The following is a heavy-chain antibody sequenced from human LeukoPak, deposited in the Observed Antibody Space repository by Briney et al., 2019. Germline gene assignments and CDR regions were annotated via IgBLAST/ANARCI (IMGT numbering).Heavy chain of an antibody. J-gene: IGHJ4*02. V-gene: IGHV3-23*01. CDR1: GFTFSSYA. CDR3: AKRVVRSLYSSLDY. D-gene: IGHD6-13*01. CDR2: ISGSGGST. Sequence: GGSLRLSCAASGFTFSSYAMSWVRQAPGKGLEWVSAISGSGGSTYYADSVKGRFTISRDNSKNTLYLQMNSLRAEDTAVYYCAKRVVRSLYSSLDYWGQGTLVTVSS.